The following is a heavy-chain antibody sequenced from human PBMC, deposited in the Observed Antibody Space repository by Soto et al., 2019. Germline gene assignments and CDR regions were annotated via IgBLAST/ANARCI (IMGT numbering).Heavy chain of an antibody. V-gene: IGHV3-23*01. D-gene: IGHD2-2*01. CDR2: ISGSGGST. CDR1: GFTFSSYA. J-gene: IGHJ4*02. Sequence: GGSLRLSCEASGFTFSSYAMSWVRQAPGKGPEWVSAISGSGGSTYYADSVKGRFTISRDNSKNTVYMQMDSLRAEDTAVYYCAKRGYCSTATCYANFDFWGQGTLVTVSS. CDR3: AKRGYCSTATCYANFDF.